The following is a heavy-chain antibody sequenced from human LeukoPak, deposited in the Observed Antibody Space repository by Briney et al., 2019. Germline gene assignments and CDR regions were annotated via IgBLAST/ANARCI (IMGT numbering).Heavy chain of an antibody. CDR1: DGSISSYY. CDR3: ARSDYYGSGSYGPSIFDY. Sequence: PSETLSLTCTVSDGSISSYYWSWIRQPPGKGLEWIGYIFYSASTNYNPSLKSRVTISVDTSKNQFSLKLSSVTAADTAVYYCARSDYYGSGSYGPSIFDYWGQGTLVTVSS. CDR2: IFYSAST. J-gene: IGHJ4*02. D-gene: IGHD3-10*01. V-gene: IGHV4-59*01.